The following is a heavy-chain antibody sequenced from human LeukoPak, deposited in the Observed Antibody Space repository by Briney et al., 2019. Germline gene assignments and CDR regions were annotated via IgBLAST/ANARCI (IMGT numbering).Heavy chain of an antibody. CDR3: AKRSPGTSGFDY. Sequence: PGGSLRLSCAASEFTFSSYAMSWVRQAPWKGLEWVSGISGSGGSTSYADSVKGRFTISRDNSKNTLYLQMNSLRAEDTAVYYCAKRSPGTSGFDYWGQGTLVTVSS. CDR1: EFTFSSYA. J-gene: IGHJ4*02. D-gene: IGHD1/OR15-1a*01. CDR2: ISGSGGST. V-gene: IGHV3-23*01.